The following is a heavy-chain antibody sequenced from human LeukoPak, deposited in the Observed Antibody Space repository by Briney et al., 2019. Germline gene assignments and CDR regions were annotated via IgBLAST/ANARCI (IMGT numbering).Heavy chain of an antibody. D-gene: IGHD5-24*01. Sequence: GGSLRLSCTASVFTFGDYAMSWFRQAPGKGMARAGFIRSKAYGGTTEYAASVKGRFTISRDDSKSIAYLQMNSLKTEDTAVYYCTRDRWLQALGAFVYWGQGTLVTVSS. V-gene: IGHV3-49*03. J-gene: IGHJ4*02. CDR1: VFTFGDYA. CDR3: TRDRWLQALGAFVY. CDR2: IRSKAYGGTT.